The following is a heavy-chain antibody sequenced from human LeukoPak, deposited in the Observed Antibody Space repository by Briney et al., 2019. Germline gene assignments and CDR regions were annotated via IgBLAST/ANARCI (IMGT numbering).Heavy chain of an antibody. CDR2: IYYSGST. D-gene: IGHD3-3*01. Sequence: SETLSLTCAVTGGSISNNWWTWVRQPPGKGLEWIGYIYYSGSTYYNPSLKSRVTISVDTSKNQFSLKLSSVTAADTAVYYCARGPQYYDFWSGYPWFDPWGQGTLVTVSS. CDR3: ARGPQYYDFWSGYPWFDP. V-gene: IGHV4-59*06. CDR1: GGSISNNW. J-gene: IGHJ5*02.